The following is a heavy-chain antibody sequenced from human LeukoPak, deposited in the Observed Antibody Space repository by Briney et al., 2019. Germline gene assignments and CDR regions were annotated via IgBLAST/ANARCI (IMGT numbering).Heavy chain of an antibody. CDR2: IYYSGST. D-gene: IGHD6-13*01. CDR1: GGSISSGGYY. Sequence: SQTLSLTCTVSGGSISSGGYYWSWIRQHPGKGLEWIGYIYYSGSTYYNPSLKSRVTISVDTSKNQFSLKLSSVTAADTAVYYCAIGPAAAGTISADYWGHGTLVTVSS. J-gene: IGHJ4*01. CDR3: AIGPAAAGTISADY. V-gene: IGHV4-31*03.